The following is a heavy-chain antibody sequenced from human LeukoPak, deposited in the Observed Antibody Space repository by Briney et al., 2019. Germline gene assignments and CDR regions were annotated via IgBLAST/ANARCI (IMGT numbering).Heavy chain of an antibody. D-gene: IGHD6-13*01. V-gene: IGHV1-69*01. J-gene: IGHJ4*02. CDR3: ARLDDSDEQQLGY. CDR2: IIPIFGTA. Sequence: SVKVSCKASGGSFSSYGFSWVRQAPGQGLEWMGGIIPIFGTANYAQKFQGRVTITADESTSTAYMELSRLRSDDTAVYYCARLDDSDEQQLGYWGQGTLVTVSS. CDR1: GGSFSSYG.